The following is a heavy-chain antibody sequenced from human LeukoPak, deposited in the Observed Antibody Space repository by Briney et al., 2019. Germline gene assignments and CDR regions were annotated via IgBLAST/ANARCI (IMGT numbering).Heavy chain of an antibody. D-gene: IGHD1-7*01. J-gene: IGHJ6*03. CDR1: GGTFSSYA. V-gene: IGHV1-69*05. CDR2: IIPIFGTA. Sequence: SVMVSCKASGGTFSSYAISWVRQAPGQGLEWMGGIIPIFGTANYAQKFQGRVTITTDESTSTAYMELSSLRSEDTAVYYCARLAGTTHYYYMDVWGKGTTVTVSS. CDR3: ARLAGTTHYYYMDV.